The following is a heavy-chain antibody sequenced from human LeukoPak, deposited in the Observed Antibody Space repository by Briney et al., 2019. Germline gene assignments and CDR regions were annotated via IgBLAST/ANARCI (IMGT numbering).Heavy chain of an antibody. CDR1: GGSISSSSYY. CDR3: ARDGRYYDSSGYPGDAFDI. V-gene: IGHV4-39*07. J-gene: IGHJ3*02. Sequence: SETLSLTCTVSGGSISSSSYYWGWIRQPPGKGLEWIGSIYYSGSTYYNPSLKSRVTISVDTSKNQFSLKLSSVTAADTAVYYCARDGRYYDSSGYPGDAFDIWGQGTMVTVSS. D-gene: IGHD3-22*01. CDR2: IYYSGST.